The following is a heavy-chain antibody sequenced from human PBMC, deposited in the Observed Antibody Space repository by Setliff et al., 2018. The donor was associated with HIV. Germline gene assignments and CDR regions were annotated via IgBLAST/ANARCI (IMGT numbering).Heavy chain of an antibody. CDR1: GGSISSGKW. CDR2: IYHSGRS. J-gene: IGHJ4*01. V-gene: IGHV4-4*02. CDR3: ARQTSYDRGYSYCFDE. D-gene: IGHD5-18*01. Sequence: PSETLSLTCAVSGGSISSGKWWSWVRQPPGKGLEWIGEIYHSGRSYYNPSLKSRVTVSVDTSTNHLSLRLTSVTAADTAVYYCARQTSYDRGYSYCFDEWGHGTLVTVSS.